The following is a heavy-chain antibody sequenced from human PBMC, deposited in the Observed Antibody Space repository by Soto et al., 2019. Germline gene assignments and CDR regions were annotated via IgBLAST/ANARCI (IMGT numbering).Heavy chain of an antibody. CDR3: ARDPEPLEWFHYYYGMDV. Sequence: QVQLVESGGGVVQPGRSLRLSCAASGFTFSSYAMHWVRQAPGKGLEWVAVISYDGSNKYYADSVKGRFTISRDNSKNTLYLQMNSLRAEDTAVYYCARDPEPLEWFHYYYGMDVWGQGTTVTVSS. J-gene: IGHJ6*02. CDR1: GFTFSSYA. V-gene: IGHV3-30-3*01. D-gene: IGHD3-3*01. CDR2: ISYDGSNK.